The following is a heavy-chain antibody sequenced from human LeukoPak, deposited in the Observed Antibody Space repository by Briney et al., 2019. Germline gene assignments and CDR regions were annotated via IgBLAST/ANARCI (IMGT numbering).Heavy chain of an antibody. CDR3: ATFYCSGGRCCFDH. V-gene: IGHV4-39*01. J-gene: IGHJ4*02. CDR2: IYYSVST. Sequence: SETLSLTCTVSGGSISSSSYYWGWIRQPPGQGLEWIGSIYYSVSTYYNPSLKSRVTISVDTSKNQFSLKLSSVTAADTAVYYCATFYCSGGRCCFDHWGQGTLVTVSS. D-gene: IGHD2-15*01. CDR1: GGSISSSSYY.